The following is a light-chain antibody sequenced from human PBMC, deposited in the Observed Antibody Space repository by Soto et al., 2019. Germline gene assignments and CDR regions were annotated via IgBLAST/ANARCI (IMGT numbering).Light chain of an antibody. CDR3: QQYGSSPRT. CDR2: DAS. CDR1: QSLSSSQ. Sequence: EIVLTQSPGPLSLSPGERATLSCTSSQSLSSSQLAWYQQKPGQAPRLLIHDASSRATGISDRFTGSGSGTDCTLTITTLEPEDVAVYYCQQYGSSPRTLGLGTKVDIK. V-gene: IGKV3-20*01. J-gene: IGKJ1*01.